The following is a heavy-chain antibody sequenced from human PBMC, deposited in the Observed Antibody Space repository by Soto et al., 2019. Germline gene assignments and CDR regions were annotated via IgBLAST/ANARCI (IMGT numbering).Heavy chain of an antibody. CDR2: IYSSGST. Sequence: SETLSLTCSVTVDSMRTYHWAWIRQSAGKGLEWIGRIYSSGSTHDNPSLRSRVTMSVDTSKNQFSLKLRSVTAADTAVYYCAREKGGAGNWFDPWGQGTLVTVSS. V-gene: IGHV4-4*07. CDR3: AREKGGAGNWFDP. CDR1: VDSMRTYH. D-gene: IGHD3-16*01. J-gene: IGHJ5*02.